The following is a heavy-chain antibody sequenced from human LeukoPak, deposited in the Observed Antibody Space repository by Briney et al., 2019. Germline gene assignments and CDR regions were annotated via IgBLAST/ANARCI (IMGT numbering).Heavy chain of an antibody. Sequence: PGGSLRLSCAASGFTFDDYAMHWVRQAPGKGLEWVSGISWNSGSIGYADSVKGRFTISRDNAKNSLYLQMNSLRAEDTALYYCAKDGLAYCGGDCRGAPTNWFDPWGQGTLVTVSS. J-gene: IGHJ5*02. CDR3: AKDGLAYCGGDCRGAPTNWFDP. V-gene: IGHV3-9*01. CDR2: ISWNSGSI. CDR1: GFTFDDYA. D-gene: IGHD2-21*02.